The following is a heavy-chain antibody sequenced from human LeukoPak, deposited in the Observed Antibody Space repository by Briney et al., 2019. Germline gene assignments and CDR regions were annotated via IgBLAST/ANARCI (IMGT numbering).Heavy chain of an antibody. Sequence: SETLSLTCTVSGGSISTYYWSWIRQPPGKGLEWIGYVYYSGSTNYNPSLKSRVTISVDTSKNQFSLKLSSVTAADTAVYYCACLTTADAFDIWGQGTMVTVSS. D-gene: IGHD3-22*01. CDR3: ACLTTADAFDI. J-gene: IGHJ3*02. CDR1: GGSISTYY. CDR2: VYYSGST. V-gene: IGHV4-59*01.